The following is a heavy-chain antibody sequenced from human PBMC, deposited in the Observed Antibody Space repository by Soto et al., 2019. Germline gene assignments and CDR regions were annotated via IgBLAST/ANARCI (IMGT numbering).Heavy chain of an antibody. J-gene: IGHJ4*02. CDR1: EFTFRTYV. CDR2: ISFDGTNK. V-gene: IGHV3-30-3*01. CDR3: ARDISVMTVGGVILN. Sequence: QVQLVESGGGVVQPGGSLRLSCVVSEFTFRTYVMHWVRQAPGKGLEWVAVISFDGTNKYYAGSVAGRFTISRDNSKNTLYLQMISLRAGDTAVYYCARDISVMTVGGVILNWGQGTLVTVSS. D-gene: IGHD3-16*01.